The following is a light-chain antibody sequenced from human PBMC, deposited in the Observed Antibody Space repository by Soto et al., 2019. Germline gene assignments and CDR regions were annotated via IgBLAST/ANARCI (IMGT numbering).Light chain of an antibody. CDR3: QQYYDTPRT. V-gene: IGKV4-1*01. J-gene: IGKJ1*01. CDR2: WAS. Sequence: DIVMTQSPDSLAVSLGERATINCKSSQTILYSPNNKNYLAWYQKKAGQPPKLLIYWASTRESGVPDRFSGSESGTDFTLTISSLQAEDVAVYYCQQYYDTPRTFGQGTKVEFK. CDR1: QTILYSPNNKNY.